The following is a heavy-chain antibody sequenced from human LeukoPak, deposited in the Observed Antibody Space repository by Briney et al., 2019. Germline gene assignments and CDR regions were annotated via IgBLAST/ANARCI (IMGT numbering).Heavy chain of an antibody. CDR3: AREGWEPNFDQ. J-gene: IGHJ4*02. CDR1: GYTFADHF. V-gene: IGHV1-2*02. Sequence: ASAKVSCKASGYTFADHFIHWVRHAPGQGLEWMGWINTNSGATNYAQNFQGRVTMTSDTSITTAYMELTSLTFNDTAVYYCAREGWEPNFDQWGQGTLVTVSS. CDR2: INTNSGAT. D-gene: IGHD1-26*01.